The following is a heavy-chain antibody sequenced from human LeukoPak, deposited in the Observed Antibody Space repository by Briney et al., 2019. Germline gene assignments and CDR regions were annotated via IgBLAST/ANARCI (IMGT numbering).Heavy chain of an antibody. J-gene: IGHJ3*02. CDR3: ARGSGYNWGDAFDI. Sequence: PGGSLRLSCVASGFTFRSYAMSWVRQAPGKGLEWVSAVTRNGDTTYYADSVKGRFTISRDNSKNTLYLQMNSLRAEDTAVYYCARGSGYNWGDAFDIWGQGTMVTVSS. CDR1: GFTFRSYA. V-gene: IGHV3-23*01. CDR2: VTRNGDTT. D-gene: IGHD5-24*01.